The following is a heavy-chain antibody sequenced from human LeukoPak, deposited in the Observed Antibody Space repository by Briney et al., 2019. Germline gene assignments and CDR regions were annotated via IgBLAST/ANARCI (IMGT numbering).Heavy chain of an antibody. CDR3: ARHGSTDYFDY. J-gene: IGHJ4*02. V-gene: IGHV4-39*01. CDR1: GGXISAISGGPYY. Sequence: SETLSLTCTVSGGXISAISGGPYYWGWIRQPPGKGLEWIGSGHYSGNTYNPSLKSRVTISIDTSKNQLSLRLSSVTAADTAVYYCARHGSTDYFDYWGQGTLVTVSS. D-gene: IGHD2-2*03. CDR2: GHYSGNT.